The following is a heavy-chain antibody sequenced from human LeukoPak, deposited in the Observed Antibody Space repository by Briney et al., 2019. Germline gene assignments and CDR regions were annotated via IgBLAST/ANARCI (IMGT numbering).Heavy chain of an antibody. D-gene: IGHD4-23*01. V-gene: IGHV4-34*01. Sequence: SETLSLTCAVYGGSFSGYYWSWIRQPPGKGLEWIGEINHSGSTNYNPSLKSRVTISVDTSKNQFSLKLSSVTAADTAVYYCARRKGGYSYYYYYMDVWGKGTTVTVSS. CDR1: GGSFSGYY. CDR2: INHSGST. CDR3: ARRKGGYSYYYYYMDV. J-gene: IGHJ6*03.